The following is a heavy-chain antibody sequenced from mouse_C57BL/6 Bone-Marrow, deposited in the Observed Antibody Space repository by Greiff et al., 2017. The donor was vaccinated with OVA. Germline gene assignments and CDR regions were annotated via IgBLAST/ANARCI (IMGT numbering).Heavy chain of an antibody. V-gene: IGHV1-78*01. J-gene: IGHJ2*01. D-gene: IGHD2-10*02. CDR3: ARSKEDSILFDY. Sequence: VQLQQSDAELVKPGASVKLSCKASGYTFTDYTIHWMKQRPEQGLEWIGYIYPRDGSTKYNEKFKGKATLTADKSSSTAYMQLNSLTSEDSAVYFCARSKEDSILFDYWGKGTTLTVSS. CDR1: GYTFTDYT. CDR2: IYPRDGST.